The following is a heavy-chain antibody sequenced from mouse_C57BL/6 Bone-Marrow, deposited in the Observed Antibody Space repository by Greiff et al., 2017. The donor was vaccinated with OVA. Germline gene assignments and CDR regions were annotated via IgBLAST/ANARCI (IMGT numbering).Heavy chain of an antibody. CDR3: AIRTETDAMDY. D-gene: IGHD4-1*01. V-gene: IGHV1-74*01. J-gene: IGHJ4*01. CDR2: IHPSDSDT. CDR1: GYTFTSYW. Sequence: VQLQQPGAELVKPGASVKVSCKASGYTFTSYWLHWVKQRPGQGLEWFGRIHPSDSDTNYNQKFKGKATLTVDKSSSTAYMQLSSLTSEDSAVYYCAIRTETDAMDYWGKGTSVTVSS.